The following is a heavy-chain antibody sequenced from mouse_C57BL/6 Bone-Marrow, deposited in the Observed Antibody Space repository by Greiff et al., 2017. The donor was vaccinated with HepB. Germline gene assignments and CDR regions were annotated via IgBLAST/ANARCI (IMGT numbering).Heavy chain of an antibody. CDR2: IDPSDSYT. CDR3: ARGPYYYGSSFYYAMDY. D-gene: IGHD1-1*01. CDR1: GYTFTSYW. V-gene: IGHV1-69*01. J-gene: IGHJ4*01. Sequence: QVQLQQPGAELVMPGASVKLSCKASGYTFTSYWMHWVKQRPGQGLEWIGEIDPSDSYTNYNQKFKGKSTLTVDKSSSTAYMQLSSLTSEVSAVYYCARGPYYYGSSFYYAMDYWGQGTSVTVSS.